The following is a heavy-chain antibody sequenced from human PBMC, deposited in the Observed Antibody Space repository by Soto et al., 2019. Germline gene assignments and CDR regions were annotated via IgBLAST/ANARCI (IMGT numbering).Heavy chain of an antibody. Sequence: GGSXRLSCAASGFTFSNYAMSWVRQAPGKGLEWISTISGSGAGTYYTDSVKGRFTISRDNSKNTLYLQMHSLRAEDTALYYCASYYYDSSGYNYVGLSHFDSWGQGTLVTVSS. V-gene: IGHV3-23*01. J-gene: IGHJ4*02. D-gene: IGHD3-22*01. CDR2: ISGSGAGT. CDR3: ASYYYDSSGYNYVGLSHFDS. CDR1: GFTFSNYA.